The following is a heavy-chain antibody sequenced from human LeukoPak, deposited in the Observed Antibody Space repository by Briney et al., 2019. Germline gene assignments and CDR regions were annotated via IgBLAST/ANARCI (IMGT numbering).Heavy chain of an antibody. CDR1: GFSFSVSV. V-gene: IGHV3-64*01. D-gene: IGHD3-10*01. Sequence: PGGSLRLSCAASGFSFSVSVMHWVRHAPGKGLEYVSVIRRHGDTTSYANSVKGRFTISRDNFKNMLYLQMGSLRPEDMAVYYCARDLSGGGLDYWGQGTLVTVSS. CDR2: IRRHGDTT. J-gene: IGHJ4*02. CDR3: ARDLSGGGLDY.